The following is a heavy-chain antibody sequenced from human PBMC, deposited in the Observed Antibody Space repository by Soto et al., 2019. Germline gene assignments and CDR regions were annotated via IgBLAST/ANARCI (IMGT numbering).Heavy chain of an antibody. J-gene: IGHJ6*02. CDR2: ISGLSSYI. CDR1: GFTFSRYG. D-gene: IGHD6-25*01. V-gene: IGHV3-21*02. Sequence: EVQLVESGGGLVKPGGSLRLSCAASGFTFSRYGMNWVRQAPGKGLELVSSISGLSSYIYYADSVKGRFTVSRDNAKNSLYVQMNRLRAEDTAVYYCARDPQQRLADSYYSGMDVWGQGTTVIVSS. CDR3: ARDPQQRLADSYYSGMDV.